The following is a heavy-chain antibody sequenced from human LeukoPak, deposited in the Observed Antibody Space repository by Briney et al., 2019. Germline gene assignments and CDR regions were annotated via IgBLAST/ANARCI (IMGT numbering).Heavy chain of an antibody. V-gene: IGHV3-21*06. Sequence: GGSLRLSCVASGFTFSAYTMNWVRQAPGKGLEWVSFITSSGSPIYYADSVKGRFTISRDNAKNSLYLQMNSLRAEDTAVYYCARDSRWVFDYWGQGTLVTVSS. CDR3: ARDSRWVFDY. CDR1: GFTFSAYT. D-gene: IGHD4-23*01. J-gene: IGHJ4*02. CDR2: ITSSGSPI.